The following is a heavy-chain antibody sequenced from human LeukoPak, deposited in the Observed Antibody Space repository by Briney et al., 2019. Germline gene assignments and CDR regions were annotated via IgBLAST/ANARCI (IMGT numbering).Heavy chain of an antibody. D-gene: IGHD3-10*01. CDR1: GGSISSYY. CDR2: IYYSGST. J-gene: IGHJ5*02. CDR3: ARYNYDGFYWFDP. Sequence: PSQTLSLTCTVSGGSISSYYWSWIRQPPGKGLEWIGYIYYSGSTNYNPSLKSRVTISVDTSKNQFSLKLSSVTAADTAVYYSARYNYDGFYWFDPWGQGTLVTVSS. V-gene: IGHV4-59*08.